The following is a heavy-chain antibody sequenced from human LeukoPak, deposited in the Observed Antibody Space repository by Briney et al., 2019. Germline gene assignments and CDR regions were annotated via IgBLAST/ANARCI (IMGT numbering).Heavy chain of an antibody. Sequence: PSETLSLTCAVSGGSISSSNWWGWVRQPPGRGLECIGEIHHSGSTNYNPSLKSRVTISVDTSKNQFSLKLSSVTAADTAVYYCARHYPSGSGHSWGQGTLVTVSS. J-gene: IGHJ5*02. CDR3: ARHYPSGSGHS. V-gene: IGHV4-4*02. CDR1: GGSISSSNW. CDR2: IHHSGST. D-gene: IGHD3-10*01.